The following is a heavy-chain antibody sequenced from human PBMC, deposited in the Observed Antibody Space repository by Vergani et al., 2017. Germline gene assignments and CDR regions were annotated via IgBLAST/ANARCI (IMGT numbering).Heavy chain of an antibody. Sequence: QVQLQQWDAGLLKTSETLSLTCAVSGAAFNSYYWTWIRQSPGRGLEWIGEIDDKGKSICNPTLKSRVTMSVDNSKRQFSLNVTSVTAADSAMYYCVRRDFWVGPRTFDFWGAGTPVTVSS. V-gene: IGHV4-34*01. D-gene: IGHD3-3*01. CDR1: GAAFNSYY. J-gene: IGHJ3*01. CDR2: IDDKGKS. CDR3: VRRDFWVGPRTFDF.